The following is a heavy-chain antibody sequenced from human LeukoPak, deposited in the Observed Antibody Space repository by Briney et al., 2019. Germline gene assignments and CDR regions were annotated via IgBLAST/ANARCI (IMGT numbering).Heavy chain of an antibody. Sequence: PSQNLSLTCAVSGGSISSGGYSWSWIRQPPGKGLEWIGYIYHSGSTYYNPSLKSRVTISVDRSKNQFSLKLSSVTAADTAVYYCAREWSGGYSRGYGMDVWGQGTTVTVSS. J-gene: IGHJ6*02. CDR3: AREWSGGYSRGYGMDV. CDR2: IYHSGST. D-gene: IGHD3-10*01. V-gene: IGHV4-30-2*01. CDR1: GGSISSGGYS.